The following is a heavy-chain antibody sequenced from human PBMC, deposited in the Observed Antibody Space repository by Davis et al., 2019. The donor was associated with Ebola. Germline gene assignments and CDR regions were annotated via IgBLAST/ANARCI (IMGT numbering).Heavy chain of an antibody. CDR1: GYSFTSYW. D-gene: IGHD3-10*01. CDR2: IYPGDSDT. J-gene: IGHJ4*02. CDR3: ARPTMVQGVIID. V-gene: IGHV5-51*01. Sequence: GESLKISCKGSGYSFTSYWIGWVRQMPGKGLEWMGIIYPGDSDTRCSPSFQGQVTISADKSISTAYLQWSILKSSDTAMSYCARPTMVQGVIIDWGQGTLVTVSS.